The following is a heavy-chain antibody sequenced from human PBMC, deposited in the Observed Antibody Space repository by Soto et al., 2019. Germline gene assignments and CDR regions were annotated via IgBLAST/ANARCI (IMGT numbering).Heavy chain of an antibody. J-gene: IGHJ4*02. CDR1: GFTFSNYA. CDR3: TRANLYCRGANCFTFDY. V-gene: IGHV3-23*01. D-gene: IGHD2-15*01. CDR2: VSSGGGGT. Sequence: EVQLLESGGGLFQPGGSLSLSCTASGFTFSNYAMSRVRQAPGTGLQWFTNVSSGGGGTDYADSVKGRFTISIDNAKKSLSMEMNGLSVEDTAVYYCTRANLYCRGANCFTFDYWGLVALVTV.